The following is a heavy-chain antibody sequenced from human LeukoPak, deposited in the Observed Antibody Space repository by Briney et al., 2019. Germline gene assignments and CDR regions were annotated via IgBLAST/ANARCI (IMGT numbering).Heavy chain of an antibody. CDR2: ISSSSSYI. V-gene: IGHV3-21*04. CDR3: AREGQVYGGNSLGAFDI. J-gene: IGHJ3*02. CDR1: GFTFSSYS. D-gene: IGHD4-23*01. Sequence: PGGSLRLSCAASGFTFSSYSMNWVRQAPGKGLEWVSSISSSSSYIYYADSVKGRFTISRDNAKNSLYLQMNSLRAEDTAVYYCAREGQVYGGNSLGAFDIWGQGTMVTVSS.